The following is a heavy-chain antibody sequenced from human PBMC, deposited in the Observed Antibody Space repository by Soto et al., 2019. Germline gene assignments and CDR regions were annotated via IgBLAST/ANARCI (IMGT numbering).Heavy chain of an antibody. D-gene: IGHD3-16*01. Sequence: EGQLLESGGGLVQPGGSLRLSCAASGFTFSSYAMTWVRQAPGKGLEWVSSISGSGISTYYADSVKGRFTISRDNSKITLYLQMTSLRAEAAAVYYCAKSAGSNAYYPNDYWGQGALVTVSS. V-gene: IGHV3-23*01. CDR1: GFTFSSYA. CDR3: AKSAGSNAYYPNDY. J-gene: IGHJ4*02. CDR2: ISGSGIST.